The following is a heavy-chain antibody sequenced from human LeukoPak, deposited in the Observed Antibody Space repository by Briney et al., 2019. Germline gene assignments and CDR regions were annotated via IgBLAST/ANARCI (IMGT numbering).Heavy chain of an antibody. Sequence: GGSLRLSCAASGFTFSSYLMSWVRQAPGKGLEWVANIKQDGSEKYYVDSVKGRFTISRDNAKNSLYLQMNSLRAEDTAVYYCASSVWYVPALFDYWGQGTLVTVSS. V-gene: IGHV3-7*01. D-gene: IGHD6-19*01. J-gene: IGHJ4*02. CDR2: IKQDGSEK. CDR3: ASSVWYVPALFDY. CDR1: GFTFSSYL.